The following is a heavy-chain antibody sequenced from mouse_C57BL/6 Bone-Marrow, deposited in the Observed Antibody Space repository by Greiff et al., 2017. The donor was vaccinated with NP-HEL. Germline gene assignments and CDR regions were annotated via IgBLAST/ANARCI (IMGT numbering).Heavy chain of an antibody. CDR1: GYAFSSSW. CDR2: IYPGDGDT. D-gene: IGHD2-2*01. Sequence: VQLKESGPELVKPGASVKISCKASGYAFSSSWMNWVKQRPGKGLEWIGRIYPGDGDTNYNGKFKGKATLTADKSSSTAYMQLSSLTSEDSAVYFCARGGVSTMVTTGTMDYWGQGTSVTVSS. CDR3: ARGGVSTMVTTGTMDY. J-gene: IGHJ4*01. V-gene: IGHV1-82*01.